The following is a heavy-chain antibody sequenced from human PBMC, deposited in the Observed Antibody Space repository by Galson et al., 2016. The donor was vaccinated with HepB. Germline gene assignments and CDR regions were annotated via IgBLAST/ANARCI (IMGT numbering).Heavy chain of an antibody. Sequence: SLRLSCAASEFSFSSFEMIWVRQAPGKGLEWISYISGGGVTIYYADSVKGRFTISRDNAKDSLFLQMNNLRAADTAVYYCARIGLSNGGFNYFDSWGQGTLVTVSS. J-gene: IGHJ4*02. CDR1: EFSFSSFE. D-gene: IGHD2-8*01. CDR2: ISGGGVTI. V-gene: IGHV3-48*03. CDR3: ARIGLSNGGFNYFDS.